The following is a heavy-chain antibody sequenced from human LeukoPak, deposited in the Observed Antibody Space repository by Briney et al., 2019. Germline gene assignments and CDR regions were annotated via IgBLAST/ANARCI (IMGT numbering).Heavy chain of an antibody. D-gene: IGHD2-21*02. J-gene: IGHJ6*02. CDR3: ASSSSCGGDCYPYCYGMDV. CDR2: IYSGGST. CDR1: GFTVSNIY. Sequence: GGSLRLSCAASGFTVSNIYMSWVRQAPGKGLEWVSVIYSGGSTYYADSVKGRFTISRDNSKNTLYLQMNSLRAEDTAVNYCASSSSCGGDCYPYCYGMDVWGQGTTVTVSS. V-gene: IGHV3-66*01.